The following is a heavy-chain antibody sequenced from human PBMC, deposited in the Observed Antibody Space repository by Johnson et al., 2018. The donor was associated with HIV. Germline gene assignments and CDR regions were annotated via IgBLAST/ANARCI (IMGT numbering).Heavy chain of an antibody. CDR2: IFGGGRT. CDR1: GFTVSSNY. V-gene: IGHV3-66*01. J-gene: IGHJ3*01. CDR3: AREAGGSYPDAFDF. D-gene: IGHD1-26*01. Sequence: VQLVESGGGLVQPGGSLRVSCAASGFTVSSNYMSWVRQAPGKGLEWVSVIFGGGRTHYADSVKGRFTISRDNSKNSLYLQINSVRAEDTAVYYCAREAGGSYPDAFDFWGQGTMVTVSS.